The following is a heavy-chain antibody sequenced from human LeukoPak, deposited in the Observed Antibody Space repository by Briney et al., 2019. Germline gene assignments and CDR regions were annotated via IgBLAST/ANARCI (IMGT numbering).Heavy chain of an antibody. CDR2: IYPGDSDT. Sequence: GESLKISCKGSGYNFTIYWIGWVRQMPGKGLEWMGIIYPGDSDTRYSPSFQGQVTISADKSINTAYLQWSSLKASDTAMYYCARLLRNIAAAVYYFDYWGQGTLVTVSS. V-gene: IGHV5-51*01. CDR1: GYNFTIYW. D-gene: IGHD6-13*01. CDR3: ARLLRNIAAAVYYFDY. J-gene: IGHJ4*02.